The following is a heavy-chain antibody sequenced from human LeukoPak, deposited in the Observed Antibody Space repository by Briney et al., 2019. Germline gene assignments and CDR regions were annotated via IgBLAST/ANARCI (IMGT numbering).Heavy chain of an antibody. CDR3: ARGGRASYNWFDP. J-gene: IGHJ5*02. CDR2: IYHSGIT. D-gene: IGHD3-16*01. Sequence: ASETLSLTCAVSGGSFSSGGYPWSWIRQPPGKGREWIGYIYHSGITYYNPALQSRVAISVDRSKNQFSLKLSSVTAADTAVYYWARGGRASYNWFDPWGQGTLVTVSS. CDR1: GGSFSSGGYP. V-gene: IGHV4-30-2*01.